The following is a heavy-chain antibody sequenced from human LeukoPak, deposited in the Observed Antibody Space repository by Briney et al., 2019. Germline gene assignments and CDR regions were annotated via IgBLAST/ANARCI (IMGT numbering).Heavy chain of an antibody. CDR1: GESFSGYY. Sequence: SETLSLTCAVYGESFSGYYWSWIRQPPGKGLEWIGEINHSGSTNYNPSLKSRVTISVDTSKNQFSLKLSSVTAADTAVYYCARGVARTYYSDTSGYAAAEYWGQGTLVTVSS. CDR3: ARGVARTYYSDTSGYAAAEY. J-gene: IGHJ4*02. V-gene: IGHV4-34*01. D-gene: IGHD3-22*01. CDR2: INHSGST.